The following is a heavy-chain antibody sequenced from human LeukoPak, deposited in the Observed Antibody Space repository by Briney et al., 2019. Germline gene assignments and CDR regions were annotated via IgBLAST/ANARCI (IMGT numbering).Heavy chain of an antibody. CDR1: GFTFSSYS. J-gene: IGHJ4*02. Sequence: GGSLRLSCAASGFTFSSYSMNWVRQAPGKGLEWVSYISSSGSTIYYADSVKGRFTISRDNAKNSLYLQMNSLRAEDTAVYYCARGVVVVAATPDFDYWGQGTLVTVSS. V-gene: IGHV3-48*04. CDR2: ISSSGSTI. CDR3: ARGVVVVAATPDFDY. D-gene: IGHD2-15*01.